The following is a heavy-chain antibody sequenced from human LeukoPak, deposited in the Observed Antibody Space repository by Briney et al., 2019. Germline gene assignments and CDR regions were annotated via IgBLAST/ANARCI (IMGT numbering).Heavy chain of an antibody. J-gene: IGHJ4*02. CDR3: AREMRTSRDGLDY. D-gene: IGHD5-24*01. CDR1: GGTFSSYA. Sequence: SVKVSCKASGGTFSSYAISWVRQAPGQGLEWMGGIIPIFGTANYAQKFQGRVTVTADESTSTAYMELSSLRSEDTAVYYCAREMRTSRDGLDYWGQGTLVTVSS. V-gene: IGHV1-69*13. CDR2: IIPIFGTA.